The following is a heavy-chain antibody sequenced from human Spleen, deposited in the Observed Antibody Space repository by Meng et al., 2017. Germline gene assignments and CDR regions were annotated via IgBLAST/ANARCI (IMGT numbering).Heavy chain of an antibody. CDR3: ARHAGSPDY. Sequence: QGQLQGSGPRRGEPSGTLFLNCPFSGDSISSNYWWSWVRQPPGKGLEWIGEIYHSGSTNYNPSLKSRVTISVDTSKNQFSLKVTSVTAADTAAYYCARHAGSPDYWGQGTLVTVSS. J-gene: IGHJ4*02. V-gene: IGHV4-4*02. D-gene: IGHD2-15*01. CDR2: IYHSGST. CDR1: GDSISSNYW.